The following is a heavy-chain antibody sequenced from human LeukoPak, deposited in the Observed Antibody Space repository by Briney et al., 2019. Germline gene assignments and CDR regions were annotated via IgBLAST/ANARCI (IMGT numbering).Heavy chain of an antibody. Sequence: PGGSLRLSCAASGFTFSSYSMNWVRQAPGKGLEGSHSISISISYIYYADSVKGRFTISRDNAKNSLYLQMNSLRAEDTAVYYCARSPQLEWLLPHYYYYGMDVWGQGTTVTVSS. CDR2: ISISISYI. D-gene: IGHD3-3*01. CDR1: GFTFSSYS. V-gene: IGHV3-21*01. J-gene: IGHJ6*02. CDR3: ARSPQLEWLLPHYYYYGMDV.